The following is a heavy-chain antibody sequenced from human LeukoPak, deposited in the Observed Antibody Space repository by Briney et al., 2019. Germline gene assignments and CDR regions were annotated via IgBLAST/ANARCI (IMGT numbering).Heavy chain of an antibody. V-gene: IGHV1-69*04. CDR3: ARVLSSGWSDY. CDR2: IIPILGIA. CDR1: GGTFSSYA. D-gene: IGHD6-19*01. J-gene: IGHJ4*02. Sequence: GASVKVSCKASGGTFSSYAISWVRQAPGQGLEWMGRIIPILGIANYAQKFQGRVTITADKSTSTAYMELSSLRSEDTAVYFCARVLSSGWSDYWGQGTLVTVSS.